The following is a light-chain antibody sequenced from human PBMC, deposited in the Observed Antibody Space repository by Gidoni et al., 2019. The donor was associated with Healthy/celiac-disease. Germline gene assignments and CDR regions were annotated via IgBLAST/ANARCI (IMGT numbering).Light chain of an antibody. J-gene: IGKJ1*01. CDR3: QQYYSTLWT. Sequence: DIVMTQPPDSLAVSLGERATTNCKSSQSVLYSSNNKNYLAWYQQKPGQPPKLLIYWASTRESGVPDRFSGSGSGTDFTLTISSLQAEDVAVYYCQQYYSTLWTFGQGTKVEIK. CDR1: QSVLYSSNNKNY. CDR2: WAS. V-gene: IGKV4-1*01.